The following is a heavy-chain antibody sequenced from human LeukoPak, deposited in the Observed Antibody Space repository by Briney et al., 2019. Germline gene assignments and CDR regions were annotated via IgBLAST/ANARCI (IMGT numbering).Heavy chain of an antibody. CDR2: ISYDGSNK. CDR3: AKDSEYSSSWLDY. J-gene: IGHJ4*02. CDR1: GFTFSSYG. Sequence: PGRSLRLSCAASGFTFSSYGMHWVRQAPGKGLEWVAVISYDGSNKYYADSVKGRFTISRDNSKNTLYLQMNSLRAEDTAVYYCAKDSEYSSSWLDYWGQGTLVTVSS. D-gene: IGHD6-13*01. V-gene: IGHV3-30*18.